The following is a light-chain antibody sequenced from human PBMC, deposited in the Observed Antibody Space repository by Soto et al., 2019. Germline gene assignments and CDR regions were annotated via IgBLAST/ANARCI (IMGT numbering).Light chain of an antibody. V-gene: IGKV3-20*01. Sequence: EIVLTQSPGTLSLSPGERATLSCRASQSVSSSYLAWYQQKPGQAPRLLIYGASSRATGIPDRFSGSGSGTDFTLTISRLEPEDFAVYYCQQYDRSPLTFGGGTKGEIK. J-gene: IGKJ4*01. CDR3: QQYDRSPLT. CDR2: GAS. CDR1: QSVSSSY.